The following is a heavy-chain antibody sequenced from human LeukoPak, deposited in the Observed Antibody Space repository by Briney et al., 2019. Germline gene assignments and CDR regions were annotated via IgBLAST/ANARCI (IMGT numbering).Heavy chain of an antibody. CDR3: AGDYDILTGYYRGVDY. V-gene: IGHV3-21*01. CDR2: ISSSSSYI. CDR1: GFTFSSYS. Sequence: GGSLRLSCAASGFTFSSYSMNWVRQAPGKGLEWVSSISSSSSYIYYADSVKGRFTISRDNAKNSLYLQMNSLRAEDTAVYYCAGDYDILTGYYRGVDYWGQGTLVTVSS. J-gene: IGHJ4*02. D-gene: IGHD3-9*01.